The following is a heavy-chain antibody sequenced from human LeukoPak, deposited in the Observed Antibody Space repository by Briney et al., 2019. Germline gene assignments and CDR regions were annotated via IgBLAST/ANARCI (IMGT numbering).Heavy chain of an antibody. CDR1: GFTFSSYG. CDR2: IWYDGSNK. CDR3: ANSAIPYYYDSSGYKLDY. V-gene: IGHV3-33*06. Sequence: GGSLRLSCAASGFTFSSYGMHWVRQAPGKGLEWVAVIWYDGSNKYYADSVKGRFTISRDNSKNTLYLQMNSLRAEDTAVYYCANSAIPYYYDSSGYKLDYWGQGTLVTVSS. J-gene: IGHJ4*02. D-gene: IGHD3-22*01.